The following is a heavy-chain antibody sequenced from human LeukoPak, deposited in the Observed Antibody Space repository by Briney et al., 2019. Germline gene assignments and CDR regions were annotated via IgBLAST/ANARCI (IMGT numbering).Heavy chain of an antibody. Sequence: PGGSLRLSCAASGFTMGTYWMSWVRQAPGKGLEWVASIKQGGSEQHYVESVKGRFTISRDNVKNSLYLQMNSLRAEDTAVYYCASAGTSYGDQFFDYWGQGTLVTVSS. J-gene: IGHJ4*02. CDR3: ASAGTSYGDQFFDY. D-gene: IGHD4-17*01. CDR2: IKQGGSEQ. V-gene: IGHV3-7*01. CDR1: GFTMGTYW.